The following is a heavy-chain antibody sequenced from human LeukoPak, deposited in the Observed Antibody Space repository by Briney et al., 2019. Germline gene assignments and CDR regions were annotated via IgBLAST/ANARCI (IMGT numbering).Heavy chain of an antibody. V-gene: IGHV3-7*01. CDR1: GFTFSDSW. D-gene: IGHD3-16*01. J-gene: IGHJ6*02. CDR3: ATYTHWVAGDV. Sequence: GGSLRLSCAASGFTFSDSWMSWVRQAPGKGLEWVANMNQDGSAKDYVDSVKGRFTISRDNARNSLYLQMSSLRAEDTAVYYCATYTHWVAGDVWGQGATVTVSS. CDR2: MNQDGSAK.